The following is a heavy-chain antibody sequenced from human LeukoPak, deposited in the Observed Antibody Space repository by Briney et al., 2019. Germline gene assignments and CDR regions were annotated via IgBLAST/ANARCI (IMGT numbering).Heavy chain of an antibody. CDR1: GYTFTSYD. Sequence: EASVKVSCKASGYTFTSYDINWVRQATGQGLEWMGWMNPNSGNTGYAQKFQGRVTITRNTSISTAYMELSSLRSEDTAVYYCAREHYYDSSGYYYGGGDDAFDIWGQGTMVTVSS. CDR3: AREHYYDSSGYYYGGGDDAFDI. V-gene: IGHV1-8*03. J-gene: IGHJ3*02. D-gene: IGHD3-22*01. CDR2: MNPNSGNT.